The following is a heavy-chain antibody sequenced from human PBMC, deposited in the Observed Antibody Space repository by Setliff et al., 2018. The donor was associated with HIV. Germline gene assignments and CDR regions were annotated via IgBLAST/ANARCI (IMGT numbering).Heavy chain of an antibody. CDR2: IIRDSSYI. V-gene: IGHV3-21*01. CDR1: GFTLSTYR. J-gene: IGHJ3*02. CDR3: ARAPRHYGWAFDI. Sequence: GGSLRLSCVASGFTLSTYRMNWVRQAPGKGLEWVSSIIRDSSYIFDADSVKGRFTISRDNAQNSLYLQMNNLRVEDTAVYYCARAPRHYGWAFDIWGQGTMVTVSS. D-gene: IGHD4-17*01.